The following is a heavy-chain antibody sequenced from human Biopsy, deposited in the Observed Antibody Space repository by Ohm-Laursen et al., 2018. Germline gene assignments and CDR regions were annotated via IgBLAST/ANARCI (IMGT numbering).Heavy chain of an antibody. J-gene: IGHJ4*02. CDR1: GDSINNYY. Sequence: GTLSLTCTVSGDSINNYYWSWIRQPAGKGLEWIGRIYTSGSPNYNLSLESRVTMSVDTSKNQFSLNLRSVTAADTAIYYCARGMRSSGWPYFDNWGLGTLITVSS. V-gene: IGHV4-4*07. CDR2: IYTSGSP. CDR3: ARGMRSSGWPYFDN. D-gene: IGHD6-19*01.